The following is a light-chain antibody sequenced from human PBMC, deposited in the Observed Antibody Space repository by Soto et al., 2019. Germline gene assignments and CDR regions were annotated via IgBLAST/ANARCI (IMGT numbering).Light chain of an antibody. CDR1: QTISRR. Sequence: DIQLTQTPSPLSASVGDAVTITCLASQTISRRVAWYQQKPGRAPKLLIYDASPLESGVPSRFSGSGSETEFTLTISRLQSDDFATYFCHSRAFGQGTRL. CDR3: HSRA. J-gene: IGKJ5*01. CDR2: DAS. V-gene: IGKV1-5*01.